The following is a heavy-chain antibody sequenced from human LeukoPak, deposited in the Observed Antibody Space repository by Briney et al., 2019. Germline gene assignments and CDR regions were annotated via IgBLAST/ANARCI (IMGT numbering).Heavy chain of an antibody. V-gene: IGHV4-39*01. J-gene: IGHJ3*02. CDR1: GGSISSSSYY. CDR2: IYYSGAT. D-gene: IGHD2-21*02. Sequence: SETLSLTCTVSGGSISSSSYYWGCIRQPPGKGLEWIESIYYSGATNYNPSLKSRVTISVDTSRNHFSLRLSSVTAADTAVYYCARHALYCGGDCHVAFDIWGQGTMVTVSS. CDR3: ARHALYCGGDCHVAFDI.